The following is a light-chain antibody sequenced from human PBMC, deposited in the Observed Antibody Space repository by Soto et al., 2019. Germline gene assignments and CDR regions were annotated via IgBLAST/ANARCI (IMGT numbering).Light chain of an antibody. J-gene: IGLJ1*01. CDR3: FSYTSSGTYV. Sequence: QSVLTQPASVSGSPGQSITISCTGTSSDVGNYKYVSWYQQHPGKAPKLMIYEVSNRPSGVSNRFSGSKSSNTASLPISGLHAEDETDYYCFSYTSSGTYVFGTGTKVTVL. CDR1: SSDVGNYKY. V-gene: IGLV2-14*01. CDR2: EVS.